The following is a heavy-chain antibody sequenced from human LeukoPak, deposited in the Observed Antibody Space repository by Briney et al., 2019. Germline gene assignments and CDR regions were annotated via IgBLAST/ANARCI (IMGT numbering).Heavy chain of an antibody. J-gene: IGHJ4*02. CDR1: GFTFSSYA. CDR3: AKGGRLYRMGLFDY. CDR2: ISGSGGST. V-gene: IGHV3-23*01. Sequence: GGSLRLSCAASGFTFSSYAMRWVRQAPGKGLEWVSAISGSGGSTYYADSVKGRFTISRDNSKNTLYLQMNSLRAEDTAVYYCAKGGRLYRMGLFDYWGQGTLVTVSS. D-gene: IGHD2-2*02.